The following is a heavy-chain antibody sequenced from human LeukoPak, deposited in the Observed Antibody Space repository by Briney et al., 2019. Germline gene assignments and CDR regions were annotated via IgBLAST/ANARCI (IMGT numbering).Heavy chain of an antibody. CDR2: ISGSGGST. D-gene: IGHD3-22*01. CDR1: GFTFDDYG. V-gene: IGHV3-23*01. J-gene: IGHJ3*02. Sequence: QPGGSLRLSCAASGFTFDDYGMSWVRQAPGKGLEWVSAISGSGGSTYYADSVRGRFTISRDNSKNTLYLQMNSLRAEDTAVYYCAKSDYDSSGYYPHAFDIWGQGTMVTVSS. CDR3: AKSDYDSSGYYPHAFDI.